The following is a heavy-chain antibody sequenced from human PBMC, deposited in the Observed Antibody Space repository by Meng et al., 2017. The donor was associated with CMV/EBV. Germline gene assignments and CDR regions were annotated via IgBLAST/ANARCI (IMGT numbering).Heavy chain of an antibody. CDR2: TYYRPKWYN. CDR3: ARDCSSTSCINAFDI. Sequence: LRLSCAISGDSVSSNSAAWNWIRQSPSRGLECLGRTYYRPKWYNDYAVSVKSRITINPDTSKNQSSLQLNSVTPEDTAVYYCARDCSSTSCINAFDIWGQGTMVTVSS. D-gene: IGHD2-2*01. V-gene: IGHV6-1*01. CDR1: GDSVSSNSAA. J-gene: IGHJ3*02.